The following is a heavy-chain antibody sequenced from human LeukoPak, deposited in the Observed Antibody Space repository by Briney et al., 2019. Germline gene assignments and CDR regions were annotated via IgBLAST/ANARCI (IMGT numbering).Heavy chain of an antibody. V-gene: IGHV4-4*07. D-gene: IGHD6-19*01. J-gene: IGHJ4*02. Sequence: SETLSLTCTISGGSISSSYWTWIRQPAGKGLEWIGRIFTSGSTKYNPSLKSRVTMSVDTSKNQFSLKLSSVTAADTAVYFCARESSGWFFDYWGQGTLVTVSS. CDR2: IFTSGST. CDR1: GGSISSSY. CDR3: ARESSGWFFDY.